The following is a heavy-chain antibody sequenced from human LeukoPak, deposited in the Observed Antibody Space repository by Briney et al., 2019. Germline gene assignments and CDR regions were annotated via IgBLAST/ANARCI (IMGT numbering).Heavy chain of an antibody. CDR3: ASVVPAAGDDYYYGMDV. Sequence: PGGSLRLSCAASGFAFSSYSMNWVRQAPGKGLEWVSSISSSSSYIYYADSVKGRFTISRDNAKNSLYLQMNSLRAEDTAVYYCASVVPAAGDDYYYGMDVWGKGTTVTVSS. CDR2: ISSSSSYI. D-gene: IGHD2-2*01. V-gene: IGHV3-21*01. J-gene: IGHJ6*04. CDR1: GFAFSSYS.